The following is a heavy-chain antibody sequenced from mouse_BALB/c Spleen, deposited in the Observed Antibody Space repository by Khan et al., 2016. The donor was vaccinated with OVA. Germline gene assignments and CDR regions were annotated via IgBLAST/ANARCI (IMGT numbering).Heavy chain of an antibody. V-gene: IGHV5-6*01. D-gene: IGHD2-3*01. J-gene: IGHJ4*01. CDR1: GFTFSSYG. CDR2: ISSGGSYT. CDR3: ARQPGYYEGSAMDY. Sequence: DVQLVESGGDLVKPGGSLKLSCAASGFTFSSYGMSWVRQTPDKRLEWVAAISSGGSYTYYPASLKGRFTISRANAKHTLYLQMSSLKSEDTARYYCARQPGYYEGSAMDYWGQGTAVTVSS.